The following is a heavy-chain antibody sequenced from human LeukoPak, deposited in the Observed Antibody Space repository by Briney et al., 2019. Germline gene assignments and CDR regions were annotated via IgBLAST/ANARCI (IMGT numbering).Heavy chain of an antibody. J-gene: IGHJ5*02. CDR1: GFTLDDYA. CDR2: ISWNSGSI. CDR3: ARDTRITIFGEFDP. Sequence: PGRSLRLSCAASGFTLDDYAMHWVRQAPGKGLEWVSGISWNSGSIGYADSVKGRFTISRDNAKNSLYLQMNSLRAEDTALYYCARDTRITIFGEFDPWGQGTLVTVSS. V-gene: IGHV3-9*01. D-gene: IGHD3-3*01.